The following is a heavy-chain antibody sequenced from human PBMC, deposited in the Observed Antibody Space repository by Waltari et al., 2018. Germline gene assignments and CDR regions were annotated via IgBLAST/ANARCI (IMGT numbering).Heavy chain of an antibody. V-gene: IGHV4-39*01. CDR3: ARWGSGSQGCYFDY. Sequence: QLQLQESGPGLVKPSETLSLTCTVSGGSISSSSYYWGWIRKPPGKGLEWIGSIYYSGRTYYNPSLKIRFTISVDTSKNQFSLKLSSVTAADTAVYYCARWGSGSQGCYFDYWGQGTLVTVSS. CDR2: IYYSGRT. J-gene: IGHJ4*02. CDR1: GGSISSSSYY. D-gene: IGHD1-26*01.